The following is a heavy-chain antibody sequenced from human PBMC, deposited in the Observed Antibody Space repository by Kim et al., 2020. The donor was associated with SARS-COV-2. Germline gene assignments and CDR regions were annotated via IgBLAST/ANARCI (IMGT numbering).Heavy chain of an antibody. V-gene: IGHV3-48*02. CDR3: AKDRSYLFDY. D-gene: IGHD1-26*01. Sequence: FYAASVRGRFTISRDNARNTLYLQMNSLRDEDTAVYYCAKDRSYLFDYWGQGTLVTASS. J-gene: IGHJ4*02.